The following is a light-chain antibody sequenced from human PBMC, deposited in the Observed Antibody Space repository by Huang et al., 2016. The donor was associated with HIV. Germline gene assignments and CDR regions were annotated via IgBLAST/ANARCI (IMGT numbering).Light chain of an antibody. Sequence: DIQLTQSPSAMSASVGDRVSITCRASQDISNYLAWFQQKPGGAPKRLIYAASSLQRGVPSRFSGSRSGTKFTLTISNLQPEDFATYYCLQHHGYPRTFGQGTNV. CDR3: LQHHGYPRT. J-gene: IGKJ1*01. CDR2: AAS. CDR1: QDISNY. V-gene: IGKV1-17*03.